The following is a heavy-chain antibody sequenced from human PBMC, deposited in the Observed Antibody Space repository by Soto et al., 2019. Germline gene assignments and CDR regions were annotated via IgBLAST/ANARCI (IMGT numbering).Heavy chain of an antibody. J-gene: IGHJ6*03. CDR3: ARRRSGYYIKYYYYYMDV. CDR2: IYYTGST. V-gene: IGHV4-59*08. D-gene: IGHD3-3*01. Sequence: PSETLSLTCTVSGGSIRGYYWSWIRQTPGKGLEWVGHIYYTGSTNYNPSLKSRLTISVDTSKNQFYLKLSSVTAADTAVYYCARRRSGYYIKYYYYYMDVWGKGTTVTVSS. CDR1: GGSIRGYY.